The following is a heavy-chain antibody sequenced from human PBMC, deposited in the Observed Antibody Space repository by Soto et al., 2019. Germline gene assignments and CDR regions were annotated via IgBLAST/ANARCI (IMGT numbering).Heavy chain of an antibody. Sequence: ASETLSLTCTVSGGSISSYYWSWIRQPPGKGLEWIGYIYYSGSTNYNPSLKSRVTISVDTSKNQFSLKLSSLTAADTAVYYCGGGGVGRPPYYYYYMDVGGKGTTVTVPS. CDR2: IYYSGST. CDR1: GGSISSYY. D-gene: IGHD3-16*01. CDR3: GGGGVGRPPYYYYYMDV. V-gene: IGHV4-59*08. J-gene: IGHJ6*03.